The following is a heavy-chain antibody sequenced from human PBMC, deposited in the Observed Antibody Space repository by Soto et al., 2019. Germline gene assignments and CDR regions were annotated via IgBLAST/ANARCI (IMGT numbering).Heavy chain of an antibody. D-gene: IGHD3-22*01. V-gene: IGHV1-69*01. CDR2: IIPIFGTA. J-gene: IGHJ4*02. Sequence: QVQLVQSGAEVKKPGSSVKVSCKASGGTFSNYGVNWVRQAPGQGLEWMGGIIPIFGTAKYAQKFQGRVTINADDSTRTAYMELSSLRSEGTAVYYCARDGTLYDSSAYYYLYWGQGTLVTVSS. CDR1: GGTFSNYG. CDR3: ARDGTLYDSSAYYYLY.